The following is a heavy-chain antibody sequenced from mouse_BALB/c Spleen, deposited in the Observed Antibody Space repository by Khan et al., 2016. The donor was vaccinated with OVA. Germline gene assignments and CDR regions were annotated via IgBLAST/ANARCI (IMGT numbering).Heavy chain of an antibody. J-gene: IGHJ4*01. CDR2: ISNLAYSI. Sequence: DVQLVESGGGLVQPGGSRKLSCAASGFTFRDYGMAWVRQAPGKGPEWVAFISNLAYSIYYADTVTGRFTISRENAKNTLYLEMSSLRSEDTAMYYCARSWAMDYWGQGTSVTVSS. CDR1: GFTFRDYG. V-gene: IGHV5-15*02. CDR3: ARSWAMDY.